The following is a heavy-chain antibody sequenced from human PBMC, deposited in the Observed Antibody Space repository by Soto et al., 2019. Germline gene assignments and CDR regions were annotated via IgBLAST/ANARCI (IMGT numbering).Heavy chain of an antibody. D-gene: IGHD3-10*01. CDR2: ISHSGST. CDR3: ARGAPVFIRH. J-gene: IGHJ1*01. CDR1: GGSISSGGYS. Sequence: QLQLQESGSGLVKPSQTLSLTCAVYGGSISSGGYSCGWIRQPPGKGLEWIGYISHSGSTYYDPSLKSLATIAADRSKNQFSLKLISVAAAYTAVYYCARGAPVFIRHWCQGTLCTVSS. V-gene: IGHV4-30-2*01.